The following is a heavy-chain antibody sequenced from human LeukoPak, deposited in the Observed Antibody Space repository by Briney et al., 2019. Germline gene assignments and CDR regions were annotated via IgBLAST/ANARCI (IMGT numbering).Heavy chain of an antibody. CDR2: ISAGGGT. J-gene: IGHJ5*01. Sequence: GGSLRLSCAASGFTLSSYAMNWVRQAPGKGLEWVPTISAGGGTYYADSVKGRFSISRDNSKNTLSLQMNSLRAEDTAVYYCAKDLALYDSWGQGTMVTVSS. D-gene: IGHD5-12*01. V-gene: IGHV3-23*01. CDR1: GFTLSSYA. CDR3: AKDLALYDS.